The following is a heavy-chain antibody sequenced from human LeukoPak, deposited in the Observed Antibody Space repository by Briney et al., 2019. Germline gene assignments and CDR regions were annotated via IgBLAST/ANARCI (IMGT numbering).Heavy chain of an antibody. Sequence: GGSLRLSCAASGFTVSSNYMSWVRQAPGKGLEWVSVIYSGGSTYYADSVKGRFTISRDNSKNTLYLQMNSLRAEDTAVYYCARDLEWGEMATIPIFDCWGQGTLVTVSS. CDR2: IYSGGST. V-gene: IGHV3-53*01. CDR1: GFTVSSNY. CDR3: ARDLEWGEMATIPIFDC. J-gene: IGHJ4*02. D-gene: IGHD5-24*01.